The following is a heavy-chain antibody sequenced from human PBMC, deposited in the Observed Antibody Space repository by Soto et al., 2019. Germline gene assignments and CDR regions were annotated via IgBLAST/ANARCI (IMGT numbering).Heavy chain of an antibody. D-gene: IGHD2-2*01. CDR3: ARAGIVVVPAAYYYYGMDV. J-gene: IGHJ6*02. CDR1: GYTFTGYA. Sequence: XSVKVSCKASGYTFTGYAMHWVRQAPGQSLEWMGWINAGNGNTKYSQKFQGRVTITRDTSASTAYMELSSLRSEDTAVYYCARAGIVVVPAAYYYYGMDVWGQGTTVTVSS. V-gene: IGHV1-3*01. CDR2: INAGNGNT.